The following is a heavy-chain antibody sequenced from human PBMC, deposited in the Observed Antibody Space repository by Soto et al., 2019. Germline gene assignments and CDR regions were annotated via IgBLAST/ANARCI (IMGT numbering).Heavy chain of an antibody. D-gene: IGHD3-22*01. Sequence: VQLVQSGPEVRKPGESLRISCKVSGYSFTTYWIFWVRQMPGKGLEWMGKIDPIDSNTKYSPSFQGRVTISVDKSVSTAYLQWGSLEASDTAIYYCARGSYYYDYSPSKRWFDPWGQGTLVTVSS. CDR2: IDPIDSNT. V-gene: IGHV5-10-1*03. CDR3: ARGSYYYDYSPSKRWFDP. J-gene: IGHJ5*02. CDR1: GYSFTTYW.